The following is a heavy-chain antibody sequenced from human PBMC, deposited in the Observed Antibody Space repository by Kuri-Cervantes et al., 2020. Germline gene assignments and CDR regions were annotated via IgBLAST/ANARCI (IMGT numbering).Heavy chain of an antibody. CDR1: GGSFSGYY. V-gene: IGHV4-34*01. CDR3: ATSGDLFIVGATKGVDY. Sequence: GSLRLSCAVYGGSFSGYYWSWIRQPPGKGLEWIGEINHSGSTNYNPSLKSRVTISVDTSKNQFSLKLSSVTAADTAVYYCATSGDLFIVGATKGVDYWGQGTLVTVSS. J-gene: IGHJ4*02. CDR2: INHSGST. D-gene: IGHD1-26*01.